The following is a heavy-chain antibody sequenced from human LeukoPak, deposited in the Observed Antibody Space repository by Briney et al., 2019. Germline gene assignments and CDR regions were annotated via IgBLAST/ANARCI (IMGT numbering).Heavy chain of an antibody. V-gene: IGHV4-31*03. J-gene: IGHJ4*02. CDR2: IYYSGST. CDR1: GGSISSGGYY. Sequence: SETLSLTCTVSGGSISSGGYYWSWIRQHPGKGLEWIGYIYYSGSTYYNPSLKSRVTISVDTSKNQFSLKLSSVTAADTAVYYCARIRGAHYGGKGVSDYWGQGTLVTVSS. CDR3: ARIRGAHYGGKGVSDY. D-gene: IGHD4-23*01.